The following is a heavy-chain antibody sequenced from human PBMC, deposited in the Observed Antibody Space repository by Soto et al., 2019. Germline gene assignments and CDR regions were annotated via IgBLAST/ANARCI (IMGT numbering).Heavy chain of an antibody. D-gene: IGHD2-8*01. CDR3: ARNGDCTPPGCIVGWFDT. CDR2: LYHSRNT. V-gene: IGHV4-30-2*01. Sequence: LSLTCAVSGGAYSSGGYSCNWLRQPTGKGLEWMGYLYHSRNTYYNPSLKSRVTMSVDRSKNQFYLDLNSLSAADTPIDFCARNGDCTPPGCIVGWFDTWGPVTLVT. CDR1: GGAYSSGGYS. J-gene: IGHJ5*02.